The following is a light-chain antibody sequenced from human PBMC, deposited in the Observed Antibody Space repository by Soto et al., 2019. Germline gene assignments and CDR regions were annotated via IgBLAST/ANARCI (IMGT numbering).Light chain of an antibody. Sequence: DIQLTQSPSTLSASVGDRVTITCRASQTINSWLAWYQQKPGKAPKVLIYKASSLESGVPSRFSGSGSGIEFTLTISSLQPDDFATYYCQQSNTYPITFGQGTRLEIK. V-gene: IGKV1-5*03. CDR2: KAS. CDR3: QQSNTYPIT. J-gene: IGKJ5*01. CDR1: QTINSW.